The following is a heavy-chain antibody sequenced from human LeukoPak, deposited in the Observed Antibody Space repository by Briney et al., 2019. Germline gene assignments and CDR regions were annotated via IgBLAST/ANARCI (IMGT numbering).Heavy chain of an antibody. V-gene: IGHV4-30-4*08. CDR2: IYYSGST. CDR1: GGSFSGYY. D-gene: IGHD2-15*01. CDR3: ARIFRLGYCSGGSCPYYFDY. J-gene: IGHJ4*02. Sequence: SETLSLTCAVYGGSFSGYYWSWIRQPPGKGLEWIGYIYYSGSTYYNPSLKSRVTISVDTSKNQFSLKLSSVTAADTAVYYCARIFRLGYCSGGSCPYYFDYWGQGTLVTVSS.